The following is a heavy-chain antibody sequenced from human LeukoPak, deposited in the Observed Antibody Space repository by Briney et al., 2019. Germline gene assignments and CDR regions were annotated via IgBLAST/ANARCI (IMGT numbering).Heavy chain of an antibody. D-gene: IGHD3-22*01. V-gene: IGHV1-18*01. Sequence: ASVKVSCKASGYTFTSYGISWVRQAPGQGLEWMGWISAYNGNTNYAQKLQGRVTMTTDTSTSTAYMELRSLRSDDTAVYYCARVDYYYDSSGKAVGWFDPWGQGTLVTVSS. CDR1: GYTFTSYG. CDR3: ARVDYYYDSSGKAVGWFDP. CDR2: ISAYNGNT. J-gene: IGHJ5*02.